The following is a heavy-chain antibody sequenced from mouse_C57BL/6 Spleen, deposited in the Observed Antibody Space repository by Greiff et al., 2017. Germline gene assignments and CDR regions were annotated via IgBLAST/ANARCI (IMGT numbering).Heavy chain of an antibody. J-gene: IGHJ2*01. CDR3: ARGGDEDY. D-gene: IGHD3-3*01. CDR1: GYTFTSYW. Sequence: VQLQQPGAELVRPGTSVKLSCKASGYTFTSYWMHWVKQRPGQGLEWIGVIDPSDSYTNYNQKFKGKATLTVDTSSSTAYMQLSSLTSEDSAVYCCARGGDEDYWGQGTTLTVSS. V-gene: IGHV1-59*01. CDR2: IDPSDSYT.